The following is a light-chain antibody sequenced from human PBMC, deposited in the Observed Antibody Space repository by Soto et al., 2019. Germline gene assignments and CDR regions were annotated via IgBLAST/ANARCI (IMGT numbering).Light chain of an antibody. CDR2: EVS. CDR3: ASYATRSTLV. CDR1: SSDIGSYNL. V-gene: IGLV2-23*02. J-gene: IGLJ2*01. Sequence: QAVVTQPASVSGSPGQSITISCTGTSSDIGSYNLVSWYQLHPGKAPKLMIFEVSKRPSGISNRFSGSKSGNTASLTISGLQADDEAEYFCASYATRSTLVFGGGTKLTVL.